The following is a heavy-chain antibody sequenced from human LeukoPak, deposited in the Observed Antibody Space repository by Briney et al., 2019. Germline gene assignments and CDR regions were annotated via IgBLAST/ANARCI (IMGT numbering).Heavy chain of an antibody. J-gene: IGHJ4*02. V-gene: IGHV3-33*01. CDR3: ARRGSGWLDFDY. Sequence: GGSLRLSCAASGFTFSSYGMHWVHQAPGKGLEWVAVIWYDGSNKYYADSVKGRFTISRDNSKNTLYLQINSLRAEDTAVYYCARRGSGWLDFDYWGQGTLVTVSS. CDR2: IWYDGSNK. CDR1: GFTFSSYG. D-gene: IGHD6-19*01.